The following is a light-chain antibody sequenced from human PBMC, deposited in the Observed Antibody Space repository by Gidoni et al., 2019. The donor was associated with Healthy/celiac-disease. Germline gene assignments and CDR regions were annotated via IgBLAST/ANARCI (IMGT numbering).Light chain of an antibody. J-gene: IGLJ1*01. CDR3: QSADSSGSYPFV. CDR1: ALPKQY. V-gene: IGLV3-25*03. Sequence: SYELTQSPSVSVSPGQTARITCSGDALPKQYAYWYQQKPGQAPVVVIYKDSERPSGIPERFSGSSSGTTVTLTISGVQAEDEADYYCQSADSSGSYPFVFGTGTKVTVL. CDR2: KDS.